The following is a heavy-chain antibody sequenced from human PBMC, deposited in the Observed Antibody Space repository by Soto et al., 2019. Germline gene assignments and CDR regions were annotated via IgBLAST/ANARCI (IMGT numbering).Heavy chain of an antibody. CDR3: ARDVNALGYQLLDYYYGMDV. J-gene: IGHJ6*02. Sequence: QVQLVQSGAEVKKPGSSVKVSCKASGGTFSSYAISWVRQAPGQGLEWMGGIIPIFGTANYAQKFQGRVTITADESTSTAYMELSSLRSEDTAVYYCARDVNALGYQLLDYYYGMDVWGQGTTVTVSS. D-gene: IGHD2-2*01. CDR1: GGTFSSYA. V-gene: IGHV1-69*12. CDR2: IIPIFGTA.